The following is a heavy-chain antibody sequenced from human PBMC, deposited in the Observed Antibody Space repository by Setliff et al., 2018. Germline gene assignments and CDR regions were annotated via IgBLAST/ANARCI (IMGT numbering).Heavy chain of an antibody. D-gene: IGHD1-1*01. CDR1: GFTFSNYA. CDR3: ARDREGDGNYYMDV. J-gene: IGHJ6*03. Sequence: SLRLSCVASGFTFSNYAINWVRQAPGQGLEWVSGISGGGINTDYADSVKGRFTISRDNAKDTLYLQMNSLRAEDTAVYYCARDREGDGNYYMDVWGKGTTVTVSS. V-gene: IGHV3-23*01. CDR2: ISGGGINT.